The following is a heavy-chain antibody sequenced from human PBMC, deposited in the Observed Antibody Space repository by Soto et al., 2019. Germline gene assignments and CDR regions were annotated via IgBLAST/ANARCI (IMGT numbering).Heavy chain of an antibody. D-gene: IGHD6-6*01. V-gene: IGHV3-23*01. J-gene: IGHJ4*02. CDR2: ISDSGINT. CDR1: GFTFNTYV. CDR3: ARNPRTGIPARRFDS. Sequence: EVQLLESGGGLVQPGGSLRLSCAASGFTFNTYVMSWVRQAPGKGLEWVAGISDSGINTYYADYVKGRFTISRDNSKNTLHMQLNSLRAEDTALYYCARNPRTGIPARRFDSWGQGTLVTVSS.